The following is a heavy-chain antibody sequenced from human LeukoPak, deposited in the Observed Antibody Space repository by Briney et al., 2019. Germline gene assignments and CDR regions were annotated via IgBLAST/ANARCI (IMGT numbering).Heavy chain of an antibody. J-gene: IGHJ3*02. Sequence: PGGSLRLSCAASGFTFSSYAMSWVRQAPGKGLEWVSATSGSGGSTYYADSVKGRFTISRDNSKNTLYLQMNSPRAEDTAVYYCAKDRAGLDAFDIWGQGTMVTVSS. V-gene: IGHV3-23*01. CDR1: GFTFSSYA. CDR2: TSGSGGST. CDR3: AKDRAGLDAFDI. D-gene: IGHD6-13*01.